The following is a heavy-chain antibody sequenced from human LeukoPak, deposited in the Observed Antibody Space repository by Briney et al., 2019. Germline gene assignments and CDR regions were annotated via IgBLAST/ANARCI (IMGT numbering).Heavy chain of an antibody. J-gene: IGHJ4*02. V-gene: IGHV4-4*02. CDR1: GGSISSSDW. CDR2: VYHSGGT. D-gene: IGHD1-14*01. CDR3: ARGNQPNFDS. Sequence: SGTLSLTCAVSGGSISSSDWWSWVRQPPGKGLEWIGEVYHSGGTNYDPSLKSRVTISVDRSKNLFSLELNSVTAADTAVYYCARGNQPNFDSWGRRTLVTVSS.